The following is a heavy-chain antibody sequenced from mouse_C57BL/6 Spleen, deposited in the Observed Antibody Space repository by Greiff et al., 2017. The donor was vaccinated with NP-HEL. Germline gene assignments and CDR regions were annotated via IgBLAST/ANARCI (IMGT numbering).Heavy chain of an antibody. CDR3: ARSGYSNSFFDY. J-gene: IGHJ2*01. V-gene: IGHV1-52*01. Sequence: QVQLKQPGAELVRPGSSVKLSCKASGYTFTSYWMHWVKQRPIQGLEWIGNIDPSDSETHYNQKFKDKATLTVDKSSSTAYMQLSSLTSEDSAVYYCARSGYSNSFFDYWGQGTTLTVSS. CDR1: GYTFTSYW. D-gene: IGHD2-5*01. CDR2: IDPSDSET.